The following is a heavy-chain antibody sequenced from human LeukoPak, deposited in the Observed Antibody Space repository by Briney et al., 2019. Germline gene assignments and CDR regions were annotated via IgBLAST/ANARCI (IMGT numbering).Heavy chain of an antibody. CDR3: ARGSRYDIAY. Sequence: SVKVSCKASGGTFSSYAISWVRQAPGQGLEWMGGIIPIFGTANYAQKFQGRVTMTRDTSTSTVYMELSSLKFEDTAVYYCARGSRYDIAYWGQGTLVTVSS. J-gene: IGHJ4*02. V-gene: IGHV1-69*05. CDR2: IIPIFGTA. CDR1: GGTFSSYA. D-gene: IGHD3-22*01.